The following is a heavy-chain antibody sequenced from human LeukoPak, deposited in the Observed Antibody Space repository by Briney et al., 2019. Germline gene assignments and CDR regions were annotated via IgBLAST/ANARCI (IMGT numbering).Heavy chain of an antibody. D-gene: IGHD3-10*01. J-gene: IGHJ4*02. V-gene: IGHV3-30*18. Sequence: GRSLRLSCAASGFTFSSYGMHWVRQAPGKGLEWVAVISYDGSNKYYADSVKGRFTISRDDSKNTLYLQMNSLRAEDTAVYYCAKDLHLWFGELSDWGQGTLVTVSS. CDR3: AKDLHLWFGELSD. CDR1: GFTFSSYG. CDR2: ISYDGSNK.